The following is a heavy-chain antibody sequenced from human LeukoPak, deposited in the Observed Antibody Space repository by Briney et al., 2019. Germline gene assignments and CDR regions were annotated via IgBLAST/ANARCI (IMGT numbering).Heavy chain of an antibody. CDR1: GYTFTSYG. V-gene: IGHV1-18*01. Sequence: ASVKVSCKASGYTFTSYGISWVRQAPGQGLEWMGWISAYNGNTNYAQKLQGRVTMTTDTSTSTAYMELRSLRSDDTAVYYCARDGRITMVRGVEFDPWGQGTLVTVSS. CDR2: ISAYNGNT. CDR3: ARDGRITMVRGVEFDP. J-gene: IGHJ5*02. D-gene: IGHD3-10*01.